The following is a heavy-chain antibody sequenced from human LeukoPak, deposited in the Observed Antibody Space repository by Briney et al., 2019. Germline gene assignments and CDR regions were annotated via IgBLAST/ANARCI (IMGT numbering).Heavy chain of an antibody. CDR1: GYTFTSYA. V-gene: IGHV1-3*01. CDR2: INAGNGNT. Sequence: ASVKVSCKASGYTFTSYAMHWVRQAPGQRLEWMGWINAGNGNTKYSQKFQGRDTITRDTSASTAYMELSSLRSEDTAVYYCARARLGIVVVPAEDYWGQGTLVTVSS. D-gene: IGHD2-2*01. CDR3: ARARLGIVVVPAEDY. J-gene: IGHJ4*02.